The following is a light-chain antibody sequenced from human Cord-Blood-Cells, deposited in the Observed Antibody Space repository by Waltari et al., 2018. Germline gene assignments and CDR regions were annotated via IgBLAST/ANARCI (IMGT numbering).Light chain of an antibody. CDR2: DVS. CDR3: CSYAGSYTFDV. J-gene: IGLJ1*01. CDR1: SRDAGGYNY. Sequence: QSALTQPRSVSGSPGQSVTLSCPGTSRDAGGYNYFSWYQQHPGKAPKLMIYDVSKRPSGVPDRFSGSKSGNTASLTISGLQAEDEADYYCCSYAGSYTFDVFGTGTKVTVL. V-gene: IGLV2-11*01.